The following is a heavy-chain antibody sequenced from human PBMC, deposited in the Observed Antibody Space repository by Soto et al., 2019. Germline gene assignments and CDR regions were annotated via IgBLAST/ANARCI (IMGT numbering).Heavy chain of an antibody. Sequence: ASVKVSCKASGYTFTSYAMHWVRQAPGQRLEWMGWINAGNGNTKYSQKFQGRVTITRDTSASTAYMELSSLRSEDTTVYYCAKDFSAFLEWSSMLNDYGMDVWGQGTTVTVSS. D-gene: IGHD3-3*01. CDR3: AKDFSAFLEWSSMLNDYGMDV. CDR2: INAGNGNT. CDR1: GYTFTSYA. V-gene: IGHV1-3*01. J-gene: IGHJ6*02.